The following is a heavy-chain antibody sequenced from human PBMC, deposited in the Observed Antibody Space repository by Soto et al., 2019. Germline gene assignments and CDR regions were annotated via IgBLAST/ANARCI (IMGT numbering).Heavy chain of an antibody. CDR3: AREGVYYDSSGANYYYYGMDV. V-gene: IGHV3-30-3*01. J-gene: IGHJ6*02. Sequence: GGSLRLSCAASGFTFSSYAMHWVRQAPGKGLEWVAVISYDGSNKYYADSVKGRFTISRDNSKNTLYLQMNSLRAEDTAVYYCAREGVYYDSSGANYYYYGMDVWGQGTTVTVSS. CDR2: ISYDGSNK. D-gene: IGHD3-22*01. CDR1: GFTFSSYA.